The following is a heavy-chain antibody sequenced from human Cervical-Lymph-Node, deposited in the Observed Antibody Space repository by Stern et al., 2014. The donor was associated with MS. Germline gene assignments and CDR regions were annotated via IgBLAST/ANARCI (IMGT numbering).Heavy chain of an antibody. D-gene: IGHD6-13*01. Sequence: DQLVESGAEVKKPGASVKVSCKASGYTFTSYGISWGRKAPGQGLEWMGWISAYNGNTNYAQKLQGRVTMTTDTSTSTAYMELRSLRSDDTAVYYCERDRQQLAPPTSGDWGQGTLVTVSS. J-gene: IGHJ4*02. CDR1: GYTFTSYG. CDR3: ERDRQQLAPPTSGD. V-gene: IGHV1-18*01. CDR2: ISAYNGNT.